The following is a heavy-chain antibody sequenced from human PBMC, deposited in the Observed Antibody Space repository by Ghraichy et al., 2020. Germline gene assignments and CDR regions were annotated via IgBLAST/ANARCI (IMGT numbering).Heavy chain of an antibody. CDR1: GGSISSSSYY. J-gene: IGHJ3*02. CDR3: ARFGGYGFDI. V-gene: IGHV4-39*01. D-gene: IGHD5-12*01. CDR2: IYYSGST. Sequence: LSLTCTVSGGSISSSSYYWGWIRQPPGKGLEWIGSIYYSGSTYYNPSLKSRVTISVDTSKNQFSLKLSSVTAADTAVYYCARFGGYGFDIWGQGTMVTVSS.